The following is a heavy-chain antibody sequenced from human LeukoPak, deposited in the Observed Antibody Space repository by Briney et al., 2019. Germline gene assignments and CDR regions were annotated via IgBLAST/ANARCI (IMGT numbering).Heavy chain of an antibody. D-gene: IGHD2-15*01. CDR1: GFTFSSYA. V-gene: IGHV3-64*01. CDR3: ARGQYCSGGSCSPLIDY. Sequence: GGSLRLSCAASGFTFSSYAMHWVRQAPGKGLEYVSAISSNGGSTYYANSVKGRFTISRDNSKNTLYLQMGSLRAEDMAVYYCARGQYCSGGSCSPLIDYWGQGTLVTVSS. CDR2: ISSNGGST. J-gene: IGHJ4*02.